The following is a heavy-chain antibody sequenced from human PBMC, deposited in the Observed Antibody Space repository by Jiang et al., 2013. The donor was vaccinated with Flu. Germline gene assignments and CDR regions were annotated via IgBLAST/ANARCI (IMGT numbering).Heavy chain of an antibody. CDR2: IFHSGTT. D-gene: IGHD5-24*01. J-gene: IGHJ4*02. V-gene: IGHV4-39*07. CDR1: GDSISSSDYF. CDR3: ARERRDGTNYVDY. Sequence: KPSETLSLTCTVSGDSISSSDYFWGWIRQPPGKGLEWIGTIFHSGTTYYNPSLESRVTVSVDTSNNQFSLKLSSMTAADTAVYFCARERRDGTNYVDYWGQGTLVTVSS.